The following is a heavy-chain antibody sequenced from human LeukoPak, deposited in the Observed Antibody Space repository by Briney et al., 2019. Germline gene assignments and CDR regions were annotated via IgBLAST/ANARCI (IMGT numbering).Heavy chain of an antibody. V-gene: IGHV4-38-2*02. Sequence: SEPLSLTCTVSGYSISSGYHYGWIRQPPGKGLEWIGSVHQSGSTYYNPSLKSRVTISIDNSKNQFSLKLTSVTAADTAVYYCGSQREGSLTEYHFDYWGQGTLVTVSS. CDR3: GSQREGSLTEYHFDY. CDR2: VHQSGST. J-gene: IGHJ4*02. CDR1: GYSISSGYH. D-gene: IGHD2/OR15-2a*01.